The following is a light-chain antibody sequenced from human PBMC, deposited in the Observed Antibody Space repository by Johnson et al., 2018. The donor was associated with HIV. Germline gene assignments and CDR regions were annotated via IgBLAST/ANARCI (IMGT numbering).Light chain of an antibody. CDR2: ENN. J-gene: IGLJ1*01. CDR3: GTWDSSLSAPRYC. Sequence: QSVLTQPPSVSAAPGQKVTISCSGSSSDIGYNFVSWYQQLPGTAPKVLIYENNKRPSGIPDRFSGSKSGTSATLGITGLQTGDEADYYCGTWDSSLSAPRYCFGTGPNVTVL. V-gene: IGLV1-51*02. CDR1: SSDIGYNF.